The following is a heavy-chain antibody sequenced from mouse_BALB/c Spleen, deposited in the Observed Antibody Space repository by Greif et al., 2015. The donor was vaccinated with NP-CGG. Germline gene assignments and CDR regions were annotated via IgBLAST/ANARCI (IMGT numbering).Heavy chain of an antibody. CDR3: ARYYYSYGYFDY. CDR1: GYTFTSYW. V-gene: IGHV1S41*01. CDR2: IAPGSGST. J-gene: IGHJ2*01. D-gene: IGHD1-2*01. Sequence: DLVKPGASVKLSCKASGYTFTSYWINWIKQRPGQGLEWIGRIAPGSGSTYYNEMFKGKATLTVDTSSSTAYIQLSSLSSEDSAVYFCARYYYSYGYFDYWGQGTTLTVSS.